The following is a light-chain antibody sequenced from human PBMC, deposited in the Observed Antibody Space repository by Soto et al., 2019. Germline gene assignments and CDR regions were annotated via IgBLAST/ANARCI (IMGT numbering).Light chain of an antibody. CDR3: QQYGSSGT. J-gene: IGKJ1*01. V-gene: IGKV3-20*01. Sequence: EIVMTQSPATLSVSPGEGATLSCRASQSVSNYVAWYQQKPGQAPRLLIYGASNRATGIPDRFSGSGSGTDFTLTISRLEPEDFAVYYCQQYGSSGTFGQGTKVDIK. CDR1: QSVSNY. CDR2: GAS.